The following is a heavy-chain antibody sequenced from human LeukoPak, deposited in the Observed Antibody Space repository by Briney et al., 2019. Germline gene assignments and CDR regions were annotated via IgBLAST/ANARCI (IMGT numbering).Heavy chain of an antibody. Sequence: PGGSLRLSCAASGFTFSSSAMSWVRQAPGKGLEWVSSISPSGSTPYYADSVNGRFTISRDNPKNTLYLQMNSLRAEDTALYYCAKKDCRGASCYKAFDSWGQGTLVTVS. J-gene: IGHJ4*02. V-gene: IGHV3-23*01. CDR2: ISPSGSTP. CDR1: GFTFSSSA. CDR3: AKKDCRGASCYKAFDS. D-gene: IGHD2-2*02.